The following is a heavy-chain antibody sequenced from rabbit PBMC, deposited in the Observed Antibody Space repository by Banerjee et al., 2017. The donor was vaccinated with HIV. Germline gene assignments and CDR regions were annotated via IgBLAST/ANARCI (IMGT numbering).Heavy chain of an antibody. J-gene: IGHJ6*01. Sequence: QSLEESGGDLVKPGASLTLTCTASGFSFSASDYICWVRQAPGKGLEWISCIAGSSSGFTYSATWAKGRFTISKTSSTTVTLQMTSLTAADTATYFCARDLDGVIGWNFGWWGPGTLVTVS. V-gene: IGHV1S40*01. CDR3: ARDLDGVIGWNFGW. CDR1: GFSFSASDY. CDR2: IAGSSSGFT. D-gene: IGHD4-1*01.